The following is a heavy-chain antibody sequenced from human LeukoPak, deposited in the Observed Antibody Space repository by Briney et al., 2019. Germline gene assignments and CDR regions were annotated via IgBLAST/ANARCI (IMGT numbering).Heavy chain of an antibody. J-gene: IGHJ4*02. CDR1: GFTFISYV. D-gene: IGHD3-3*01. CDR3: AREGDFWSGYYFDY. Sequence: GALRLSCAASGFTFISYVMHWFRQAPGRGLEWWAVICYDGSNKYYADSVKGRFTISRDNSKNTLYLQMNSLRAEGAAVYYWAREGDFWSGYYFDYWGQGTLVTVSS. V-gene: IGHV3-33*01. CDR2: ICYDGSNK.